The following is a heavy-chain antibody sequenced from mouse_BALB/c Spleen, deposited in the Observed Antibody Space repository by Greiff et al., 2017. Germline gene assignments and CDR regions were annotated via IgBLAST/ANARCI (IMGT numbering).Heavy chain of an antibody. J-gene: IGHJ1*01. V-gene: IGHV14-3*02. CDR3: ARSGYGSWYFDV. D-gene: IGHD1-1*01. CDR1: GFNIKDTY. CDR2: IDPANGNT. Sequence: EVQLQESGAELVKPGASVKLSCTASGFNIKDTYMHWVKQRPEQGLEWIGRIDPANGNTKYDPKFQGKATITADTSSNTAYLQLSSLTSEDTAVYYCARSGYGSWYFDVWGAGTTVTVSS.